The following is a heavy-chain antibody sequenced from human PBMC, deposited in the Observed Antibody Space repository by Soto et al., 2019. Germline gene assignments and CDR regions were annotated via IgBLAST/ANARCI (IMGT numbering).Heavy chain of an antibody. Sequence: EVRLVESGGGLVQPGGSLRLSCAASGFNFSHYAIHWVRQAPGKGLEYVSAISSDGGATNYANFVKGRFTISRDNSKNTLYLQMGSLRDEDMAVYYCARGGRHDFCGWCLGCYMDVWGKGTTVTVSS. CDR2: ISSDGGAT. CDR1: GFNFSHYA. V-gene: IGHV3-64*01. CDR3: ARGGRHDFCGWCLGCYMDV. D-gene: IGHD2-21*01. J-gene: IGHJ6*03.